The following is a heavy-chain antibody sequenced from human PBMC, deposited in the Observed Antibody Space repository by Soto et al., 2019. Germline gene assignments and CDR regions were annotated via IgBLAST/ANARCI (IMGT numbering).Heavy chain of an antibody. Sequence: GAPVEVSCEASGYTFTGYYMHWVRQAPGQRLEWMGWINPNSGGTNYAQKFQGWVTMTRDTSISTAYMELSRLRSDDTAVYYCARVSLRYFDWLPHHDAFDIWGQGTMVTVS. CDR1: GYTFTGYY. J-gene: IGHJ3*02. CDR3: ARVSLRYFDWLPHHDAFDI. V-gene: IGHV1-2*04. CDR2: INPNSGGT. D-gene: IGHD3-9*01.